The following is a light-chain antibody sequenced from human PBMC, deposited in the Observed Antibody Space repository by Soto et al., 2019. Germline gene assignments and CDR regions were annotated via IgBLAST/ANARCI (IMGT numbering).Light chain of an antibody. V-gene: IGKV3-20*01. CDR1: QSVSSSY. J-gene: IGKJ2*01. Sequence: EIVLTQSPGTLSLSPGERATLSSRASQSVSSSYLVWYHQKPGQAPRLLLYGASSRATGIPDRFSGSGSGTDFTLTISRLEPEDFAVYYCQQYGSSPPYTFGQGTKLEIK. CDR3: QQYGSSPPYT. CDR2: GAS.